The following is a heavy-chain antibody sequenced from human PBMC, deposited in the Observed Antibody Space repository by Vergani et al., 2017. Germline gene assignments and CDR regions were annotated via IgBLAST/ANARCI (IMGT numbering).Heavy chain of an antibody. D-gene: IGHD3-22*01. CDR2: IHTSGST. V-gene: IGHV4-61*02. CDR3: ARGSSLGCSCYEPLFDY. Sequence: QVQLQEPGPGLVKPSQTLSLTCTVPGGSINSHNYYWSWIRQPAGKGLEWIGRIHTSGSTNYNPSLKSRVTMSEDTSKNQSSLNLTSVTAADTAVYFCARGSSLGCSCYEPLFDYWGQGILVTVSS. J-gene: IGHJ4*02. CDR1: GGSINSHNYY.